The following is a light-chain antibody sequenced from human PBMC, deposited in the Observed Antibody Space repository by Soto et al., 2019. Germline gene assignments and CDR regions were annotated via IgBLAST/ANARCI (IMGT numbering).Light chain of an antibody. CDR2: DVS. J-gene: IGLJ2*01. Sequence: QSALTQPASVSGSPGQSITISCTGASSDGSDYNYVSWYQQHPGKAPKLMIYDVSYRPSGVSNRFSGSKSGNTASLTISGLQAEDEAYYYCSSYTSRNTVVFGGGTQLTVL. V-gene: IGLV2-14*03. CDR1: SSDGSDYNY. CDR3: SSYTSRNTVV.